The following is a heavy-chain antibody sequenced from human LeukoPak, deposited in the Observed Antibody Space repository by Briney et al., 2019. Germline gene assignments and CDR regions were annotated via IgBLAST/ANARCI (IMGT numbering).Heavy chain of an antibody. J-gene: IGHJ4*02. CDR3: ARNIVGTPQPAFDY. V-gene: IGHV4-34*01. CDR1: GGSFSGYY. D-gene: IGHD1-26*01. Sequence: SETLSLTCAVHGGSFSGYYWSWIRQPPGKGLEWIGEINHSGSTNYNPSLKSRVTISVDTSKTQFSLKLSSVTAADTAVYYCARNIVGTPQPAFDYWGQGTLVTVSS. CDR2: INHSGST.